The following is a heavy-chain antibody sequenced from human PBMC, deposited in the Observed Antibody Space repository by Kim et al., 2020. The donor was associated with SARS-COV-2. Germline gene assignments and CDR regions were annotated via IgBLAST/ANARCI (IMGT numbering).Heavy chain of an antibody. CDR3: AKDRGVVPAAIDAFDI. CDR2: ISWNSGSI. Sequence: GGSLRLSCAASGFTFGDYAMHWVRQAPGKGLEWVSGISWNSGSIGYADSVKGRFTISRDNAKNSLYLQMNSLRAEDTALYYCAKDRGVVPAAIDAFDIWGQGTMVTVSS. V-gene: IGHV3-9*01. CDR1: GFTFGDYA. D-gene: IGHD2-2*02. J-gene: IGHJ3*02.